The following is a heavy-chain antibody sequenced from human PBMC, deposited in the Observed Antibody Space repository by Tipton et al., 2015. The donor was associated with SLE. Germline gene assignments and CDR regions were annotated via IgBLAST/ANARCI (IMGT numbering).Heavy chain of an antibody. J-gene: IGHJ3*02. CDR2: MNQDGNER. Sequence: GSLRLSCAASRISFSSSWMGWVRQAPGKGPEWVANMNQDGNERYYAESVKGRFTISRDNAKNFLFLQMNSLRAEDTAVYYCARESHASFDIWGQGTMVAVSS. V-gene: IGHV3-7*01. CDR3: ARESHASFDI. CDR1: RISFSSSW.